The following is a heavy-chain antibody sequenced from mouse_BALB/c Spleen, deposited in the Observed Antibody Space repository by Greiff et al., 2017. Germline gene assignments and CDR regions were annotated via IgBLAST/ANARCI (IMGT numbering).Heavy chain of an antibody. Sequence: EVKLQESGPGLVKPSQSLSLTCTVTGYSITSDYAWNWIRQFPGNKLEWMGYISYSGSTSYNPSLKSRISITRDTSKNQFFLQLNSVTTEDTATYYCARGIWPSPTWFAYWGQGTLVTVSA. CDR3: ARGIWPSPTWFAY. CDR1: GYSITSDYA. D-gene: IGHD1-1*02. CDR2: ISYSGST. V-gene: IGHV3-2*02. J-gene: IGHJ3*01.